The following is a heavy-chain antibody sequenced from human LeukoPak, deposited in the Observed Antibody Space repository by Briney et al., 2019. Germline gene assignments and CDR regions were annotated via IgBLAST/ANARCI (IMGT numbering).Heavy chain of an antibody. Sequence: SETLSLTCSVSGGSIGNYYWNWLRQPAGKGLEWIGRIYASGSTNYNPSLKSRVTISMDKSKNRFSLNLKSVTAADTAFYYCARDFYGDDGHHPFDYWGQGIQVTVSS. D-gene: IGHD2/OR15-2a*01. J-gene: IGHJ4*02. CDR3: ARDFYGDDGHHPFDY. CDR2: IYASGST. CDR1: GGSIGNYY. V-gene: IGHV4-4*07.